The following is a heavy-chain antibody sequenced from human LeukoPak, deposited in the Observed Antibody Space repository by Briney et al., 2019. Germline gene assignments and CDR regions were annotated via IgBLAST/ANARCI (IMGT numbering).Heavy chain of an antibody. CDR3: ARVGDHFHWFLDL. V-gene: IGHV3-53*01. Sequence: GGSLRLSCAASGFTVSTNYMNWVRQAPGKGPEWVSILYSGSDTYYADSVKGRFTISRDDSRNTLFLHMNSLKAEDTAIYYCARVGDHFHWFLDLWGRGTLVAVSS. CDR1: GFTVSTNY. CDR2: LYSGSDT. D-gene: IGHD2-21*01. J-gene: IGHJ2*01.